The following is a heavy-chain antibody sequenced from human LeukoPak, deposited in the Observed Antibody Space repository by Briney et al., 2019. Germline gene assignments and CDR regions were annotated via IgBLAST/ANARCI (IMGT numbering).Heavy chain of an antibody. CDR3: APTGDGYNPDYFDY. Sequence: PGGSLRLSCAASGFTFSAYSMNWVRQAPGKGLEWVSYISSSSSTIYYADSVKGRFTISRDNAKNSLYLQMNSLRAGDTAVYYCAPTGDGYNPDYFDYWGQGTLVTVSS. CDR1: GFTFSAYS. D-gene: IGHD5-24*01. V-gene: IGHV3-48*04. CDR2: ISSSSSTI. J-gene: IGHJ4*02.